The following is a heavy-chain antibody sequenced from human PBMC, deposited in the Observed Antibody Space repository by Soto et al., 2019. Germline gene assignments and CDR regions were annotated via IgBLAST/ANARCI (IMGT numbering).Heavy chain of an antibody. J-gene: IGHJ5*02. V-gene: IGHV1-69*06. CDR3: ARMIAARLSRSLNWFDP. D-gene: IGHD6-6*01. CDR2: IIPIFGTA. CDR1: GGTFSSYA. Sequence: ASVKVSWKASGGTFSSYAISWVRQAPGLGLEWMGGIIPIFGTANYAQKFQGRVTITADKSTSTAYMELSSLRSEDTAVYYCARMIAARLSRSLNWFDPWGQGTLVTVSS.